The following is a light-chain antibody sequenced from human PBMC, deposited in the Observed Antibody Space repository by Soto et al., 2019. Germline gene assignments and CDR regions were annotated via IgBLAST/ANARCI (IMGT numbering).Light chain of an antibody. CDR3: ATWDSSLSAVWV. Sequence: QSVLTQPPPMSAAPGQTVTISCSGSSSNIGNNYVSWYQQLPGTAPKLLIYDNNKRPSGIPDRFSGSKSGTSATLGITGLQTGDEADYYCATWDSSLSAVWVFGGGTKLTVL. J-gene: IGLJ3*02. V-gene: IGLV1-51*01. CDR2: DNN. CDR1: SSNIGNNY.